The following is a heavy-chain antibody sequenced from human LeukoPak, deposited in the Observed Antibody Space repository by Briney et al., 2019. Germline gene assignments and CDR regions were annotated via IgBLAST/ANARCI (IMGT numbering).Heavy chain of an antibody. CDR1: GGSISSYY. V-gene: IGHV4-59*01. CDR2: IYYSGST. D-gene: IGHD4-17*01. Sequence: PSETLSLTCTVSGGSISSYYWSWVRQPPGKGLEWIGYIYYSGSTNYNPSLKRRGTTSLDTTKNQFSLKLSSETAADTALYYCARNPTTVVTPYYSSGMDVWGQGTTVTVSS. CDR3: ARNPTTVVTPYYSSGMDV. J-gene: IGHJ6*02.